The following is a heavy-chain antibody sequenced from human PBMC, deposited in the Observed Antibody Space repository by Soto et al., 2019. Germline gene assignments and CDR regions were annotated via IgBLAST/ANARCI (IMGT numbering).Heavy chain of an antibody. V-gene: IGHV3-23*01. CDR2: ISGSGGNT. CDR3: AKGITGGYDFDC. J-gene: IGHJ4*02. D-gene: IGHD5-12*01. Sequence: HPGGSLRLSCAASGFTFSSYALSWVRQTPGKSLEWVSAISGSGGNTYYADSVKGRFSISRDNSKNTLYLQMNALRAEDTAVYYCAKGITGGYDFDCWGQGTLVTVSS. CDR1: GFTFSSYA.